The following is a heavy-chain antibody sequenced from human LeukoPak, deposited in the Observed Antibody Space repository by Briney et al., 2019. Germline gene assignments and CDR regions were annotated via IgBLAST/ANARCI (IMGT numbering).Heavy chain of an antibody. V-gene: IGHV4-61*08. D-gene: IGHD2-2*01. CDR3: ARGAYCSSTSCYSYYYGMDV. CDR2: IYYSGST. CDR1: GGSISSGGYS. Sequence: SETLSLTCAVSGGSISSGGYSWSWIRQPPGKGLEWIGYIYYSGSTNYNPSLKSRVTISVDTSKNQFSLKLSSVTAADTAVYYCARGAYCSSTSCYSYYYGMDVWGQGTTVTVSS. J-gene: IGHJ6*02.